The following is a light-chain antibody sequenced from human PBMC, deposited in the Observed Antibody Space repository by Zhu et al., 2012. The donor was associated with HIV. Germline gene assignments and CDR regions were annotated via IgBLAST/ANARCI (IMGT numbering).Light chain of an antibody. CDR3: QQYDSPPWT. J-gene: IGKJ1*01. CDR1: QDISNS. V-gene: IGKV1-NL1*01. CDR2: AAS. Sequence: DIQMTQSPSSLSASVGDRVTITCRASQDISNSLAWYQQKPGKAPKLLFYAASRLESGVPSRFSGSGSGTDYSLTITSLQPEDCATYYCQQYDSPPWTFGQGTKVEI.